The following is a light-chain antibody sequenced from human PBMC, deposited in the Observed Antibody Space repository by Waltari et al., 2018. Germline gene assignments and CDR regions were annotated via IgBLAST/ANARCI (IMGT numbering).Light chain of an antibody. J-gene: IGLJ3*02. CDR2: DVS. CDR3: NSYTGSSSWV. Sequence: QSALTQPTSVSGSPGQSITISCTGTSRDVGFYNYVSWYQQYPGKVPQLLIYDVSGRPSGVSSRFSGSKSGNTASLTISGLQADDEADYYCNSYTGSSSWVFGGGTKLTVL. CDR1: SRDVGFYNY. V-gene: IGLV2-14*01.